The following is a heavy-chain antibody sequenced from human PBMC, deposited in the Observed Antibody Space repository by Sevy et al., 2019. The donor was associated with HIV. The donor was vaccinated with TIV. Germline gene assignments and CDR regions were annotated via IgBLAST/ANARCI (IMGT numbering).Heavy chain of an antibody. V-gene: IGHV3-48*03. D-gene: IGHD2-8*01. CDR2: ISSSGSSI. Sequence: GGCLRLSCTASGFTFSSYDMNWVRQAPGKGLEWVSKISSSGSSIYYADSVKGRFTISRDNVKNSLNLQMNSLRAQDTTDYYCTRNGGAFDNGFDPWGQGTLVTVSS. CDR1: GFTFSSYD. J-gene: IGHJ5*02. CDR3: TRNGGAFDNGFDP.